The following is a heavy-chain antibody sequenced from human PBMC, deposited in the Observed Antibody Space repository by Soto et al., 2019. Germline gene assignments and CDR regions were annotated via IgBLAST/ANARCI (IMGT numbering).Heavy chain of an antibody. V-gene: IGHV4-4*02. CDR2: VYHTGTT. J-gene: IGHJ5*02. CDR3: ARSGGATITGVALNGFDP. CDR1: GDSVSSTTW. Sequence: QVRLQESGPGLVKPSGTLSLTCTVSGDSVSSTTWWSWVRQRPGRGLQWIGQVYHTGTTSYNPSLKSRVTILVDKSNNLFSLKLTSVTAADTAIYYCARSGGATITGVALNGFDPWGQGTLVTVSS. D-gene: IGHD3-3*01.